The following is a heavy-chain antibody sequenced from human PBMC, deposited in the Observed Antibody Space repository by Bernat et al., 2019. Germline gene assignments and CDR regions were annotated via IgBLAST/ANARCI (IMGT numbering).Heavy chain of an antibody. D-gene: IGHD3-10*01. J-gene: IGHJ4*02. CDR3: ARGDYYGSGSPFDY. V-gene: IGHV3-11*06. CDR1: GFTFSDYY. CDR2: ISSSSSYT. Sequence: QVQLVESGGGLVKHGGSLRLSCAASGFTFSDYYISWIRQAPGKGLEWVSYISSSSSYTNYADPVKGRCTISRDNAKNSLYLQMNSLRAEDTAVYYCARGDYYGSGSPFDYWGQGTLVTVSS.